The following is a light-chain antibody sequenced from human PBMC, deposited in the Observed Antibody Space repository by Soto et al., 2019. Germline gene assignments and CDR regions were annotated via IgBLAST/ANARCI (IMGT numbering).Light chain of an antibody. CDR1: QSVLSNSNNQNY. J-gene: IGKJ4*01. CDR2: WAS. Sequence: DIVMTQSPDSLAVSLGERATINCKSSQSVLSNSNNQNYLAWYQQKPGQPPKLLIYWASTRESGVPDRFSGSGSGTDFTLTVSSLQAEDVAVYYCQQYFSTPTFGGGTKAEI. V-gene: IGKV4-1*01. CDR3: QQYFSTPT.